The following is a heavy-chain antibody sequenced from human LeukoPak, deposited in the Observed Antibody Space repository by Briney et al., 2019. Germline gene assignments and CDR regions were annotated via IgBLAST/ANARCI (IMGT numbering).Heavy chain of an antibody. Sequence: PGGSLRLSCAASGFTFSDYFMSWIRQAPGKGLDWVSCISGSGGAIYYADSVKGRFTISRDNAKNSLYLQMNSLRAEDTAVYYCARESRGYGILTGKYHRGYYSYYMDVWGKGTTVTVSS. V-gene: IGHV3-11*04. CDR3: ARESRGYGILTGKYHRGYYSYYMDV. D-gene: IGHD3-9*01. CDR2: ISGSGGAI. CDR1: GFTFSDYF. J-gene: IGHJ6*03.